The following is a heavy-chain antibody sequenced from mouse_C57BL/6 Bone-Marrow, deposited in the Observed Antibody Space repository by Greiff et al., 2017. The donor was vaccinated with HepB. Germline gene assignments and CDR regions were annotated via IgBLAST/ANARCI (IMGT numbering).Heavy chain of an antibody. Sequence: VQLQQSGAELVRPGASVKLSCTASGFNIKDDYMHWVKQRPEQGLEWIGWIDPENGDTEYASKFQGKATITADTSSNTAYLQLSSLTSEDTAVYYCTPYYGKGSFAYWGQGTLVTVSA. CDR3: TPYYGKGSFAY. D-gene: IGHD2-10*01. CDR1: GFNIKDDY. CDR2: IDPENGDT. J-gene: IGHJ3*01. V-gene: IGHV14-4*01.